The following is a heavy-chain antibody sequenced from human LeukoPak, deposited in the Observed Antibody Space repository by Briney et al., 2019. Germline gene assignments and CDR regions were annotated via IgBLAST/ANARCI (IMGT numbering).Heavy chain of an antibody. Sequence: GGSLRLSCAASGFTFSSYWMSWVRQAPGKGLEWVANIKQDGSEKYYVDSVKGRFTISRDNAKNSLYLQMNSLRAEDTAVYYCAAGGAPGRFDYWGRGAPVTVSS. J-gene: IGHJ4*02. D-gene: IGHD6-13*01. CDR3: AAGGAPGRFDY. CDR1: GFTFSSYW. V-gene: IGHV3-7*01. CDR2: IKQDGSEK.